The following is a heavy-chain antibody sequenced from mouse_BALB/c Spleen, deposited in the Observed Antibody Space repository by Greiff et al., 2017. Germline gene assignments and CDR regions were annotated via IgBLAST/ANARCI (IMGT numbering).Heavy chain of an antibody. D-gene: IGHD1-1*01. V-gene: IGHV5-12-2*01. CDR3: ARHNYYGRSYWYFDV. CDR2: ISNGGGST. Sequence: DVKLVESGGGLVQPGGSLKLSCAASGFTFSSYTMSWVRQTPEKRLEWVAYISNGGGSTYYPDTVKGRFTISRDNAKNTLYLQMSSLKSEDTAMYYCARHNYYGRSYWYFDVWGAGTTVTVSS. CDR1: GFTFSSYT. J-gene: IGHJ1*01.